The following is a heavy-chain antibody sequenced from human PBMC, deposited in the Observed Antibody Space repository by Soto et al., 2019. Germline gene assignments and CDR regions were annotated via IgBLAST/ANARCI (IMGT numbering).Heavy chain of an antibody. J-gene: IGHJ4*02. CDR3: ARTMGQWLADIDY. Sequence: SETLSLTCTVSGGSISSSSYYWGWIRQPPGKGLEWIGSIYYSGSTYYNPSLKSRVTISVDTSKNQFSLKLSSVTAADTAVYYCARTMGQWLADIDYWGQGTLVTVSS. D-gene: IGHD6-19*01. V-gene: IGHV4-39*01. CDR1: GGSISSSSYY. CDR2: IYYSGST.